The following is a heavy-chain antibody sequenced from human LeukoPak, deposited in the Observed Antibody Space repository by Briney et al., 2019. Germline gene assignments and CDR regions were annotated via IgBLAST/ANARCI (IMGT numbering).Heavy chain of an antibody. D-gene: IGHD3-10*01. Sequence: PSETLSLTCSVSGDSIDSGGYYWSWIRQPPGKGLEWIGEINHSGSTNCNPSLKSRVTISVDTSKNQFSLKLSSVTAADTAVYYCARAGGSGRPRLDYWGQGTLVTVSS. CDR1: GDSIDSGGYY. CDR2: INHSGST. J-gene: IGHJ4*02. CDR3: ARAGGSGRPRLDY. V-gene: IGHV4-34*01.